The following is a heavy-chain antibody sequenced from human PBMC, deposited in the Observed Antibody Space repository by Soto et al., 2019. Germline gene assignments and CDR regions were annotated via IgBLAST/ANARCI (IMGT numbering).Heavy chain of an antibody. CDR1: GFTFSSYD. CDR3: ASGYCRGGICGRPSDWFYP. V-gene: IGHV3-23*01. Sequence: EVQLWEARGGLVQPGGSLRLSCAASGFTFSSYDMSWVGQSPRKGLEWVSAISGSGGSTYYAVAVEGRFTISLDNSKNNSYLQMNRVRAKKTVVYYCASGYCRGGICGRPSDWFYPWVQGPLVTVSS. D-gene: IGHD2-15*01. J-gene: IGHJ5*02. CDR2: ISGSGGST.